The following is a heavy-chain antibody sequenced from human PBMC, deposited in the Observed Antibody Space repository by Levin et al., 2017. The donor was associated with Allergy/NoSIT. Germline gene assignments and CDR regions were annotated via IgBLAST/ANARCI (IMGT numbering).Heavy chain of an antibody. Sequence: GGSLRLSCAASGFTFSNAWMSWVRQAPGKGLEWVGRIKSKTDGGTTDYAAPVKGRFTISRDDSKNTLYLQMNSLKTEDTAVYYCTTERDYYGSSQHDAFDIWGQGTMVTVSS. CDR2: IKSKTDGGTT. V-gene: IGHV3-15*01. D-gene: IGHD3-10*01. J-gene: IGHJ3*02. CDR1: GFTFSNAW. CDR3: TTERDYYGSSQHDAFDI.